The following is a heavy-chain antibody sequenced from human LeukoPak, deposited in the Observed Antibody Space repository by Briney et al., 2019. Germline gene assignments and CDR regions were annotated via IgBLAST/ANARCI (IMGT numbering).Heavy chain of an antibody. J-gene: IGHJ2*01. CDR3: ARRREGYFDL. CDR2: IYYSGST. V-gene: IGHV4-39*01. CDR1: GGSISSSSYY. Sequence: KPSETLSLTCTVSGGSISSSSYYWGWIRQPPGKGLEWIGSIYYSGSTYYNPSLKSRVTISVDTSKNQFSLKVSSVTAADTAVYYCARRREGYFDLWGRGNLVTVSS.